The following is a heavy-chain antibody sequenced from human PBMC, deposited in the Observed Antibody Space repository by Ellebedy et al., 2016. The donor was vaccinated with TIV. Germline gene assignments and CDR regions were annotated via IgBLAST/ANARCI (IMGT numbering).Heavy chain of an antibody. D-gene: IGHD4-17*01. CDR1: GGSISSSSYY. J-gene: IGHJ4*02. CDR2: IYYSGST. Sequence: SETLSLXCTVSGGSISSSSYYWGWIRQPPGKGLEWIGSIYYSGSTYYNPSLKSRVTISVDTSKNQFSLKLSSVTAADTAVYYCATTSTTVTPFDYWGQGTLVTVFS. CDR3: ATTSTTVTPFDY. V-gene: IGHV4-39*01.